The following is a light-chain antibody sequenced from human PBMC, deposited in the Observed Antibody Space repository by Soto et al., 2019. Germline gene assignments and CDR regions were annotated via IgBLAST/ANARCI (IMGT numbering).Light chain of an antibody. J-gene: IGKJ2*01. Sequence: EIVMTQSPATLSVSPGERVTLSCRASQSVRSNLAWYQQKPGQAPRLLIYGVSTRATGIPPRFSGSGSGTEFTLTISSLQSEDFAVYYCQQSNNWYTFGQGTKLEIK. CDR3: QQSNNWYT. CDR2: GVS. V-gene: IGKV3-15*01. CDR1: QSVRSN.